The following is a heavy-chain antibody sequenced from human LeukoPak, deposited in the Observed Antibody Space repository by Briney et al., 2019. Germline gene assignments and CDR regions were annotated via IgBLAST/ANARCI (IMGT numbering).Heavy chain of an antibody. CDR1: GGSISSSSYY. J-gene: IGHJ4*02. V-gene: IGHV4-39*07. CDR2: IYHSGST. Sequence: SETLSLTCTVSGGSISSSSYYWGWIRQPPGKGLEWIGSIYHSGSTYYNPSLKSRVTISVDTSKNQFSLKLSSVTAADTAVYYCARKGETYYDFWSGYYDGGDFDYWGQGTLVTVSS. D-gene: IGHD3-3*01. CDR3: ARKGETYYDFWSGYYDGGDFDY.